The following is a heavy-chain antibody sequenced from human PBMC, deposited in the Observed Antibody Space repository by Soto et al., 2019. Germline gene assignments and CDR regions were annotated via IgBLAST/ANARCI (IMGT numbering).Heavy chain of an antibody. CDR2: IIPIFGTA. CDR3: ARGTHMVRGKLWFDP. J-gene: IGHJ5*02. D-gene: IGHD3-10*01. Sequence: QVQLVQSGAEVKKPGSSVKVSCKASGDTFSSYAISWERQAPGQGLEWMGGIIPIFGTANYAQKFQGRVTITADESTSTAYMELSSLRSEDTAVYYGARGTHMVRGKLWFDPWGQGTLVTVS. CDR1: GDTFSSYA. V-gene: IGHV1-69*12.